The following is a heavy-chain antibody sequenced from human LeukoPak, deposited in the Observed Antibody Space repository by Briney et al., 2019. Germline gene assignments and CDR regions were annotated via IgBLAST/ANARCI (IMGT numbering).Heavy chain of an antibody. V-gene: IGHV4-39*07. J-gene: IGHJ5*02. CDR1: GDSITSGGYY. CDR2: VHYTGSI. D-gene: IGHD4/OR15-4a*01. CDR3: ARRDYAAWFDP. Sequence: SETLSLTCSVSGDSITSGGYYWAWLRQPPGKGLEWIGSVHYTGSIKYNPSLKGRVSISRDMSKNQFSLNVNSVAATDTAVYYCARRDYAAWFDPWSQGTLVTVSS.